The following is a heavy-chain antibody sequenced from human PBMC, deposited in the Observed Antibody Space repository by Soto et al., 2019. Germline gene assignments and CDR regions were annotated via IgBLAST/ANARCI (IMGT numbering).Heavy chain of an antibody. V-gene: IGHV3-21*01. Sequence: EVQLVESGGGLVKPGGSLRLSCAASGFTFSSYSMNWVRQAPGKGLEWVSSISSSSSYIYYADSVKGRFTISRDNAKNSLYLQMNSLRAEDTAVYYCARDSSGVPGSAYGMDVWGQGTTVTVSS. CDR3: ARDSSGVPGSAYGMDV. J-gene: IGHJ6*02. D-gene: IGHD3-10*01. CDR1: GFTFSSYS. CDR2: ISSSSSYI.